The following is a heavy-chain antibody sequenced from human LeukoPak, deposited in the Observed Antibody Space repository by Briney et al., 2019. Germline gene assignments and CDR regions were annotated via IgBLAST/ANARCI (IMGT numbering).Heavy chain of an antibody. D-gene: IGHD2-2*01. J-gene: IGHJ3*02. CDR3: AKEARYCSSTSCFYPPDAFDI. Sequence: PGGSLRLSCAASGFTFSSYWMHWVRQAPGKGLEWVSAISGSGGSTYYADSVKGRFTISRDNSKNTLYLQMNSLRAEDTAVYYCAKEARYCSSTSCFYPPDAFDIWGQGTMVTVSS. CDR2: ISGSGGST. V-gene: IGHV3-23*01. CDR1: GFTFSSYW.